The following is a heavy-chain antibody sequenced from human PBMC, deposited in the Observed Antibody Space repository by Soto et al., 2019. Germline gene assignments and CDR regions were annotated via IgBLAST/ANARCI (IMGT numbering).Heavy chain of an antibody. CDR2: ITGMRESK. CDR1: GFTFRTYA. Sequence: GGSLRLSCAASGFTFRTYAMAWVRQAPGKGLEWVSDITGMRESKKYAESVKGRFTISRDNSKTTLYLQLNDLRVEDTATYFCAKDRVSGDGRLTLDNWGPGTLV. J-gene: IGHJ4*02. V-gene: IGHV3-23*01. D-gene: IGHD6-19*01. CDR3: AKDRVSGDGRLTLDN.